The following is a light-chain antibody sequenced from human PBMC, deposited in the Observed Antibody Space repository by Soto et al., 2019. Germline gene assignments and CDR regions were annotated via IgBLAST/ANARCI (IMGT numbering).Light chain of an antibody. V-gene: IGKV3-11*01. CDR1: QSVSSY. J-gene: IGKJ2*01. Sequence: EIVLTQSPATLSLSPGERATLSCRASQSVSSYLAWYQQKPGQAPRLLIYDASNRATGIPARFSGSGSGTDVTLTISSLEPEYFAVYYCQQRSNWPPAFGQGTKLEIK. CDR2: DAS. CDR3: QQRSNWPPA.